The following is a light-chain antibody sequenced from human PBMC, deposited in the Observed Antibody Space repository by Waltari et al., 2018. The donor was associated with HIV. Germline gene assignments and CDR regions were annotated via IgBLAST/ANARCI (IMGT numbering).Light chain of an antibody. CDR2: YDD. CDR3: AAWDDSLNGVV. CDR1: SSNIGNNA. Sequence: QSVLTQPPSVSGAPRQRVTISCSGISSNIGNNAVNWYQQLPGKAPKLLVYYDDLLPSGVSDRFSGSRSGTSASLASSGLQSEDEADYYCAAWDDSLNGVVFGGGTKLTVL. V-gene: IGLV1-36*01. J-gene: IGLJ2*01.